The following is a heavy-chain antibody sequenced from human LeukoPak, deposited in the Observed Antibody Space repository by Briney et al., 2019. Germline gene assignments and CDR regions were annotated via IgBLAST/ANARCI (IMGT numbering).Heavy chain of an antibody. CDR3: ARDGGYGSYVSPSNWYFDL. J-gene: IGHJ2*01. D-gene: IGHD1-26*01. V-gene: IGHV3-53*01. Sequence: PRGSLRLSCAASGFTVSNNYMNWVRQAPGKGLEWVSVIYSGGSTDYSDSVKGRFTISRDNSKNTLYLQMNNLRAEDTAVYYCARDGGYGSYVSPSNWYFDLWGRGTLVTVSS. CDR1: GFTVSNNY. CDR2: IYSGGST.